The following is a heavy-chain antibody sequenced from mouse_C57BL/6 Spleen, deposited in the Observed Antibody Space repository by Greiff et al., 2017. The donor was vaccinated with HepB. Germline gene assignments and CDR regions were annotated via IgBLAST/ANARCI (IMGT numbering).Heavy chain of an antibody. J-gene: IGHJ3*01. D-gene: IGHD2-2*01. Sequence: EVKLQESGGGLVKPGGSLKLSCAASGFTFSDYGMHWVRQAPEKGLEWVAYISSGSSTIYYADTVKGRFTISRDNAKNTLFLQMTSLRSEDTAMYYCAREGYDEGAWFAYWGQGTLVTVSA. V-gene: IGHV5-17*01. CDR2: ISSGSSTI. CDR1: GFTFSDYG. CDR3: AREGYDEGAWFAY.